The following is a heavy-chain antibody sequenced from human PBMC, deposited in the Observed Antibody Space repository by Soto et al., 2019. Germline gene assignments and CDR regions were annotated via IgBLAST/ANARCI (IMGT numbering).Heavy chain of an antibody. D-gene: IGHD6-19*01. Sequence: LGESLKISCKGSGYSFTSYWIGWVRQLPGRGLEWMGIIYPGDSDTRYRPSFQGQVTLSADKSISTAYLQWPTLKASDTAMYSRARLYTSGWYTFDYWGEGTLVTVSS. J-gene: IGHJ4*02. CDR1: GYSFTSYW. CDR2: IYPGDSDT. V-gene: IGHV5-51*01. CDR3: ARLYTSGWYTFDY.